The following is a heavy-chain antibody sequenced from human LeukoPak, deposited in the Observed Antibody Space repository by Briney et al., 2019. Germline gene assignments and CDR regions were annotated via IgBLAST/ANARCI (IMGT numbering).Heavy chain of an antibody. Sequence: PSETLSLTCAVYGGSFSDYYWSWIRQPPGKGLEWIGEINHSGSANYNPSLKSRVTISVDTSKNQFSLKLSSVTAADTAVYYCARGSPTKFSVDYWGQGTLVTVSS. J-gene: IGHJ4*02. CDR2: INHSGSA. CDR3: ARGSPTKFSVDY. CDR1: GGSFSDYY. V-gene: IGHV4-34*01.